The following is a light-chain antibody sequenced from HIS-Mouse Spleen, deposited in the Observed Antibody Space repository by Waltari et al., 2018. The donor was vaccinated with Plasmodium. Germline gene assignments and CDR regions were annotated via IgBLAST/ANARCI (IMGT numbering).Light chain of an antibody. CDR3: NSRDSSGNHLV. Sequence: SSELTQDPAVSVALGQTVRITCQGDSLRSYYASWYQQKPGQAPVLVIYGKNTRPSGIPDRFSGSSSGNTASLNITGAQAEEEADYYCNSRDSSGNHLVFGGGTKLTVL. CDR1: SLRSYY. V-gene: IGLV3-19*01. CDR2: GKN. J-gene: IGLJ2*01.